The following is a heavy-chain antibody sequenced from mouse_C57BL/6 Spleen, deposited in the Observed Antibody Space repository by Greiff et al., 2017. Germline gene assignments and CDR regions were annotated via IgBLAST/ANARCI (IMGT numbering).Heavy chain of an antibody. D-gene: IGHD1-1*01. CDR3: ARLGTTVNWYFDV. CDR1: GYTFTSYW. J-gene: IGHJ1*03. CDR2: IDPSDSYT. V-gene: IGHV1-50*01. Sequence: VQLQQPGAELVKPGASVKLSCKASGYTFTSYWMQWVKQRLGQGLEWIGEIDPSDSYTNYNQKFKGKATLTVDTSSSTAYMQLSSLTSEDSAVYYCARLGTTVNWYFDVWGTGTTVTVSS.